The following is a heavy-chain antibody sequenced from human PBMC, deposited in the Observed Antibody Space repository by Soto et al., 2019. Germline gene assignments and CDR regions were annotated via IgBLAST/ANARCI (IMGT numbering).Heavy chain of an antibody. CDR1: CLAFSTNL. D-gene: IGHD2-2*01. J-gene: IGHJ4*02. CDR2: INRDGTEK. CDR3: AKGKETFVVPAIDC. V-gene: IGHV3-7*03. Sequence: GGSLRLSCAASCLAFSTNLMTWVRQAPWKGVESAANINRDGTEKYYVDSVKGRFTISRDTSKNTLYLQMNSLRAEDTAVYYCAKGKETFVVPAIDCGGQGTLVTVSS.